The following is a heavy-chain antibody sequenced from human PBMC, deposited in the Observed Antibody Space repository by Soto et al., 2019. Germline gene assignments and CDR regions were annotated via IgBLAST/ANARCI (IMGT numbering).Heavy chain of an antibody. CDR1: GYTFSGYF. Sequence: QVQLVQSGADVKKPGASVKVSCKTSGYTFSGYFMHWLRQAPGQGLEWMGWMNPNSGGTDYAQNFQGRVCMTWDTSISTAYMELSRLSSDDPAIYYCARGYYSSSWRVFDYWGQGTLVTVSS. D-gene: IGHD6-13*01. CDR2: MNPNSGGT. V-gene: IGHV1-2*02. J-gene: IGHJ4*02. CDR3: ARGYYSSSWRVFDY.